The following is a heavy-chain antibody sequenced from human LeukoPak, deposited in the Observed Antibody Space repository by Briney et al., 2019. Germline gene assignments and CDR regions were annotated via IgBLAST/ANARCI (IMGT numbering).Heavy chain of an antibody. D-gene: IGHD5-18*01. CDR3: ARDIRGYSYGSRSGFPYYFDY. CDR2: INAGNGNT. V-gene: IGHV1-3*03. Sequence: EASVKVSCKATGYTFTSYAMPWVREAPGQMLEWMGWINAGNGNTKYSQGFQGRVTITRDTSASTAYMELSSLRSEDMAVYYCARDIRGYSYGSRSGFPYYFDYWGRGTLVTVSS. CDR1: GYTFTSYA. J-gene: IGHJ4*02.